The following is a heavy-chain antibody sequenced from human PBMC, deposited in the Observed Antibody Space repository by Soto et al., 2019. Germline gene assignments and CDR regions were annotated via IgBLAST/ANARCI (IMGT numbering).Heavy chain of an antibody. J-gene: IGHJ4*02. V-gene: IGHV6-1*01. D-gene: IGHD3-16*01. CDR2: TYYRSRWYN. CDR3: ASEFPYYVSSDSYLDY. Sequence: SQTLTLTCAISGDSVSGNSAAWNWIRQSPSRGLEWLGRTYYRSRWYNDYVVSVKSRITVTPDTSKNQFSLHLNSVTPEDTAVYYCASEFPYYVSSDSYLDYWGQGALVTVSS. CDR1: GDSVSGNSAA.